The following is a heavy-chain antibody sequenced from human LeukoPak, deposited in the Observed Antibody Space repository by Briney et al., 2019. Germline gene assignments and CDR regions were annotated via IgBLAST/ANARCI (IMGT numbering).Heavy chain of an antibody. V-gene: IGHV1-46*01. CDR1: GYTFTSYY. D-gene: IGHD2-8*02. CDR2: INPSGGST. Sequence: ASVKVSCKASGYTFTSYYMHWVRQAPGQGLEWMGIINPSGGSTSYAQKFQGRLSMTSDTSMSTAYMELSSLRSDDTAIYYCAREFCTGGGKCSKTCDYWGQGTLVTVSS. J-gene: IGHJ4*02. CDR3: AREFCTGGGKCSKTCDY.